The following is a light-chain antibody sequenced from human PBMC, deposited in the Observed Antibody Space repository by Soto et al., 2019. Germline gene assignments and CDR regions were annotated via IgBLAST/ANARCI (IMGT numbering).Light chain of an antibody. Sequence: DIVMTQSPATLSVAPGERVTFSCRASQGVSRKLAWYQHKPGQAPRLLISGASTGATGIPARFSGSGSGTELTITISSLQSEDCEIYYCQQYHTWPITFGGGTKVDIK. CDR1: QGVSRK. J-gene: IGKJ4*01. CDR3: QQYHTWPIT. V-gene: IGKV3-15*01. CDR2: GAS.